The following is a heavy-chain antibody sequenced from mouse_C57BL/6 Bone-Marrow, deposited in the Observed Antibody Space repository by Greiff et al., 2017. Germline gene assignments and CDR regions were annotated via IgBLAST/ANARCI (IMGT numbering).Heavy chain of an antibody. CDR2: IDPSDSYT. CDR1: GYTFTSYW. CDR3: AREGSCIYYGYYSYAMDY. Sequence: QVQLQQPGAELVMPGASVKLSCKASGYTFTSYWMHWVKQRPGQGLEWIGEIDPSDSYTNYNQKFKGKSTLTVDKSSSTAYMQLSSLTSEDSAVYYCAREGSCIYYGYYSYAMDYWGQGTSVTVSS. J-gene: IGHJ4*01. V-gene: IGHV1-69*01. D-gene: IGHD2-3*01.